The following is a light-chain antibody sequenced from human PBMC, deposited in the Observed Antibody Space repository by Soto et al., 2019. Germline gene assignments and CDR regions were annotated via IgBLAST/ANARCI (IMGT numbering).Light chain of an antibody. V-gene: IGKV3-20*01. J-gene: IGKJ1*01. CDR3: QHYGSSPR. Sequence: EIVLTQSPGTLSLSPGERATLSCRASQSVSSSYLAWYQQKPGQAPRLLIYDASNRATGIPARFSGSGSGTDFTLTISRLEPEDFAVYYCQHYGSSPRFGQGTKVDIK. CDR1: QSVSSSY. CDR2: DAS.